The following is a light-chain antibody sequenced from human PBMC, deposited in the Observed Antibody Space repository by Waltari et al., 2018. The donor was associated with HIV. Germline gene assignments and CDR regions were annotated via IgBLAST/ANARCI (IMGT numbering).Light chain of an antibody. CDR1: QSVSSSY. CDR2: GAS. V-gene: IGKV3-20*01. J-gene: IGKJ5*01. CDR3: QQYGSSRSIT. Sequence: EIVLTQSPGTLSLSPGERATLSCRASQSVSSSYLAWYQQKPGQAPRRLIYGASSSATGIPDRFSGSGSGTDFTLTISRLEPEDFAVYYCQQYGSSRSITFGQGTRLEIK.